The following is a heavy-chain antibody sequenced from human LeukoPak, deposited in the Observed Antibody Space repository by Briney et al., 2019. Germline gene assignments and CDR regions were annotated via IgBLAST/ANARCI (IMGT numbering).Heavy chain of an antibody. D-gene: IGHD4-23*01. CDR2: LRHDGTVE. V-gene: IGHV3-7*01. Sequence: GGSLRLSCAASGFTFSSHWMSWVRQAPGKRLEWVANLRHDGTVEYYVDSVRGRFTISRDNAKNSLYLQMTNLRAEDTAVYYCATSATSPGNSWGLGTLVTVSS. J-gene: IGHJ4*02. CDR1: GFTFSSHW. CDR3: ATSATSPGNS.